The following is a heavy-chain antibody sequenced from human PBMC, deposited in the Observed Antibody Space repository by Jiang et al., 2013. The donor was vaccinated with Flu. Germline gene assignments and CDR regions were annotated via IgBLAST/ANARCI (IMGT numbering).Heavy chain of an antibody. D-gene: IGHD3-22*01. Sequence: GSGLVKPSETLSLTCTVSGGSISSSSYYWGWIRQPPGKGLEWIGSIYYSGSTYYNPSLKSRVTISVDTSKNQFSLKLSSVTAADTAVYYCASHRSTNYDSNYWGQGTLVTVSS. J-gene: IGHJ4*02. V-gene: IGHV4-39*01. CDR2: IYYSGST. CDR1: GGSISSSSYY. CDR3: ASHRSTNYDSNY.